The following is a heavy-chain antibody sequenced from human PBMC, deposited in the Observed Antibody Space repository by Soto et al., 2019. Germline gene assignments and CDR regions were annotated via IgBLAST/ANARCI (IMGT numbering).Heavy chain of an antibody. J-gene: IGHJ5*02. CDR1: GFPFSSNS. V-gene: IGHV3-48*02. CDR3: ARDLNWGFDH. D-gene: IGHD7-27*01. CDR2: ITGSGTTT. Sequence: LRLSCAASGFPFSSNSVNWVRQAPGKGLEWVSYITGSGTTTRYADSVKGRFTLSRDNAKNSLFLDMNSLRDEDTAVYYCARDLNWGFDHWGRGTLVTVSS.